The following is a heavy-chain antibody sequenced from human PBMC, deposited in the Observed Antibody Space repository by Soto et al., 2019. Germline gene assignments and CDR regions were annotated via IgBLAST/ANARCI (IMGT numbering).Heavy chain of an antibody. Sequence: QVQLQESGPGLVKPSETLSLTCTVSGGSISSYYWSWIRQPPGKGLEWIGYIYYSGSTNYNPSLKRRVTIAVDTSKSQFSLKLSSVTAADTAVYYCARKVAVRGDPGYGMDVWGQGTTVTVSS. J-gene: IGHJ6*02. D-gene: IGHD3-10*01. V-gene: IGHV4-59*01. CDR1: GGSISSYY. CDR3: ARKVAVRGDPGYGMDV. CDR2: IYYSGST.